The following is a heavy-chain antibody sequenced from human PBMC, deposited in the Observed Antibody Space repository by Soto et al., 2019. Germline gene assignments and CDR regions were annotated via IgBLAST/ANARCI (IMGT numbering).Heavy chain of an antibody. CDR3: ARGKWGYSSRRYRNWFDP. CDR1: GGSFSGYY. J-gene: IGHJ5*02. D-gene: IGHD6-13*01. CDR2: INHSGST. V-gene: IGHV4-34*01. Sequence: SETLSLTCAVYGGSFSGYYWSWIRQPPGKGLEWIGEINHSGSTNYNPSLKSRVTISVDTSKNQFSLKLSSVTAADTAVYYCARGKWGYSSRRYRNWFDPWGQGTRVT.